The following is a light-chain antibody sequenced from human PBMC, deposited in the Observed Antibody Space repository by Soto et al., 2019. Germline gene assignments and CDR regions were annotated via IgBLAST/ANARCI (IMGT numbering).Light chain of an antibody. Sequence: EIVMTQSPATLSVSPGERATLSCRASQSVSSNLAWYQQKPGQAPRLLIYGASTRATRIPARFSGSGSETECTLTISSLQSEDFAVYYCQQYNNWPYTFGQGTKLEIK. CDR2: GAS. J-gene: IGKJ2*01. V-gene: IGKV3-15*01. CDR1: QSVSSN. CDR3: QQYNNWPYT.